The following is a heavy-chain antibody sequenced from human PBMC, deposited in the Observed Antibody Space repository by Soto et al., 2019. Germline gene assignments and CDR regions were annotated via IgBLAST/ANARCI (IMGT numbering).Heavy chain of an antibody. CDR3: ARDRGPIVGATNPPGY. D-gene: IGHD1-26*01. CDR1: GYTFTSYG. Sequence: QVQLVQSGAEVKKPGASVKVSCKASGYTFTSYGISWVRQAPGQGLEWMGWISAYNGNTNYAQKLQGRVTMTTDTSTRTAYMELRNLRSDDTAGYYCARDRGPIVGATNPPGYWGQGTLVTVSS. CDR2: ISAYNGNT. J-gene: IGHJ4*02. V-gene: IGHV1-18*01.